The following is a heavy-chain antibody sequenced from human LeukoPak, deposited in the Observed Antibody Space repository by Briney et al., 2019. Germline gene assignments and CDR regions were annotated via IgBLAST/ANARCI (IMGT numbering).Heavy chain of an antibody. Sequence: AGSLTLSCVASRCTFSNNHMNWIRQAPGKGLEWISVIYNGDNTYYEGSVQGRFTISKDNSKNTLYLQMNSLRPEDTAVYFCARASRWLAFDNWGQGTLVTVSS. D-gene: IGHD6-19*01. J-gene: IGHJ4*02. CDR3: ARASRWLAFDN. CDR2: IYNGDNT. V-gene: IGHV3-66*01. CDR1: RCTFSNNH.